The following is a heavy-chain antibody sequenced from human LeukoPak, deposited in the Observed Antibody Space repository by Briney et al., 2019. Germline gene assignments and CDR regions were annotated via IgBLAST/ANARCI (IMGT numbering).Heavy chain of an antibody. V-gene: IGHV1-69*06. Sequence: SVKVSCKASGGTFSSYAISWVRQARGQGLEWMGGIIPIFGTANYAQKFQGRVTITADKSTSTAYMELSSLRSEHTAVYYCAASPLTYGSGSYDYYFDYWGQGTLVTVSS. CDR3: AASPLTYGSGSYDYYFDY. CDR1: GGTFSSYA. J-gene: IGHJ4*02. D-gene: IGHD3-10*01. CDR2: IIPIFGTA.